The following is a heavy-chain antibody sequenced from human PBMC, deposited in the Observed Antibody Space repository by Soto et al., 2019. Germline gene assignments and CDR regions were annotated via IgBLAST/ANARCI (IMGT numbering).Heavy chain of an antibody. CDR3: ARVLHYYDSSGYYISWFDP. CDR2: MNPNSGNT. Sequence: VASVKVSCKASGYTFTSYDINWVRQATGQGLEWMGWMNPNSGNTGYAQKFQGRVTMTRNTSISTAYMELSSLRSEDTAVYYCARVLHYYDSSGYYISWFDPWGQGTLVTVSS. D-gene: IGHD3-22*01. V-gene: IGHV1-8*01. CDR1: GYTFTSYD. J-gene: IGHJ5*02.